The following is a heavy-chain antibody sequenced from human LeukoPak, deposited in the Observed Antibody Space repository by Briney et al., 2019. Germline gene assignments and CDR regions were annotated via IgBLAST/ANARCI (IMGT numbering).Heavy chain of an antibody. CDR2: ISSSGSTT. V-gene: IGHV3-11*04. J-gene: IGHJ4*02. D-gene: IGHD4-23*01. Sequence: PGGSLRLSCAASGFTFSDYYMTWIRQAPGKGLEWVSYISSSGSTTHYADSVKGRFTISRDNAKNSLYLQMNSLRAEDTAVYYCASTVETNDYWGQGTLVTVSS. CDR3: ASTVETNDY. CDR1: GFTFSDYY.